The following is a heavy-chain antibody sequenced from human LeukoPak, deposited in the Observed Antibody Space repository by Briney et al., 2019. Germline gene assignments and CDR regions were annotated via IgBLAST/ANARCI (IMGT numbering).Heavy chain of an antibody. D-gene: IGHD3-10*01. V-gene: IGHV4-39*01. CDR2: IYYSGST. Sequence: PSETLSLTCTVSGGSISSSYYYWGWIRQPPGKGLEWIGSIYYSGSTYYDPSLKSRVTISVDTSKNQSSLKLRSVTAADTAVYYCASYGSGSYRFDPWGQGTLVTVSS. J-gene: IGHJ5*02. CDR1: GGSISSSYYY. CDR3: ASYGSGSYRFDP.